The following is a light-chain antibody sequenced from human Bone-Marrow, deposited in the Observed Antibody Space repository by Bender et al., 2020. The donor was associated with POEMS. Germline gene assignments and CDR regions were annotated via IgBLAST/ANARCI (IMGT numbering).Light chain of an antibody. J-gene: IGLJ1*01. CDR2: RND. CDR1: SNNIASQG. CDR3: STWDSSRGGYV. V-gene: IGLV10-54*04. Sequence: QAGLTQPPSVSQALGQTATLTCTGDSNNIASQGAAWLQQHQGHPPKLLSYRNDDRPSGISERFSASRSGNTASLTITGLQPEDEADYYCSTWDSSRGGYVLGTGTKVTVL.